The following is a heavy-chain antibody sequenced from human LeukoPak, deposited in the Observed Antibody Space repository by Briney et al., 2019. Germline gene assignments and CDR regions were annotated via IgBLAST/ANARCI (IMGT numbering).Heavy chain of an antibody. V-gene: IGHV3-33*01. D-gene: IGHD2-15*01. CDR2: IWYDGSNK. J-gene: IGHJ6*02. CDR3: ARSILFYGMDV. Sequence: PGRSLRLSRAASGFTFSSYGMHWVRQAPGKGLEWVAVIWYDGSNKYYADSVKGRFTISRDNSKNTLYLQMNSLRAEDTAVYYCARSILFYGMDVWGQGTTVTVSS. CDR1: GFTFSSYG.